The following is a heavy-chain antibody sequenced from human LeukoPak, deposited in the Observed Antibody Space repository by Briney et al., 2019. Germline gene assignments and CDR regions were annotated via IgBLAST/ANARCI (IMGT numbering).Heavy chain of an antibody. V-gene: IGHV3-48*03. Sequence: GGSLRLSCAASGFTFSGYEMNWVRQAPGKGLEWISYISNSGSTVYYADSVKGRFTISRDNAKNSLFLQLNSLRAEDAAVYYCARDKGSGSYYPFDYWGQGTLVTVSS. CDR2: ISNSGSTV. CDR1: GFTFSGYE. D-gene: IGHD3-10*01. J-gene: IGHJ4*02. CDR3: ARDKGSGSYYPFDY.